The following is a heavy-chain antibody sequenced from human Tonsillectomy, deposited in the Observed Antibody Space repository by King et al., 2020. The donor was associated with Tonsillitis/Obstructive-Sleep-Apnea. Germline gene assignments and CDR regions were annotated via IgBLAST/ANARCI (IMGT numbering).Heavy chain of an antibody. J-gene: IGHJ4*02. D-gene: IGHD3-10*01. Sequence: VQLVQSGAEVKKPGESLKISCKGSGYSFTKYWLGWVRQMPGKGLEWMGIIYPGVSDTRYSPSFQGQVSISADKSISTAYLPWSSLKASDTAMFYCATYVIRMLDYWGPGTLVTVCS. CDR3: ATYVIRMLDY. V-gene: IGHV5-51*01. CDR2: IYPGVSDT. CDR1: GYSFTKYW.